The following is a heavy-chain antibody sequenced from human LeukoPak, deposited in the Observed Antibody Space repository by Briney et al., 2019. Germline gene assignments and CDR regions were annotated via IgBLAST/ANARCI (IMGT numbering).Heavy chain of an antibody. CDR3: TRNQNGLQWLAHYYYYYGMDV. CDR2: IRSKAYGGTT. V-gene: IGHV3-49*04. CDR1: GLTFGDYA. D-gene: IGHD6-19*01. Sequence: GGSLRLSCTASGLTFGDYAMSWVRQAPGKGLEWVGFIRSKAYGGTTEYAASVKGRFTISRDDSKSIAYLQMNSLKTEDTAVYYCTRNQNGLQWLAHYYYYYGMDVWGKGTTVTVSS. J-gene: IGHJ6*04.